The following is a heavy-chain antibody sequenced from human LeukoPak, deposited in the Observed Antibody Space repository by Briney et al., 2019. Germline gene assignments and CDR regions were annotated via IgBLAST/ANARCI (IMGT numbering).Heavy chain of an antibody. CDR1: GGSISGYY. J-gene: IGHJ2*01. Sequence: PSETLSLTCTVSGGSISGYYYNWIRQPPGRGLEWIGYIYYSGSTNYNPSLKSRVTISLDTSKNQFSLKLSSVTTADTAVYYCARSVVTLYWYFVLWGRRSRITVSS. CDR2: IYYSGST. V-gene: IGHV4-59*01. D-gene: IGHD4-23*01. CDR3: ARSVVTLYWYFVL.